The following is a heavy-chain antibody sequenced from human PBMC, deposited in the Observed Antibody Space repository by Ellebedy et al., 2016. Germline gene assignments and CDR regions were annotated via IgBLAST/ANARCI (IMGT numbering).Heavy chain of an antibody. Sequence: SVKVSXXASGGTFSSYAISWVRQAPGQGLEWMGGIIPIFGTANYAQKFQGRVTITADESTSTAYMELSSLRSDDTAVYYCARSISSWYGGAVYGMDVWGQGTTVTVSS. J-gene: IGHJ6*02. CDR2: IIPIFGTA. CDR1: GGTFSSYA. D-gene: IGHD6-13*01. V-gene: IGHV1-69*13. CDR3: ARSISSWYGGAVYGMDV.